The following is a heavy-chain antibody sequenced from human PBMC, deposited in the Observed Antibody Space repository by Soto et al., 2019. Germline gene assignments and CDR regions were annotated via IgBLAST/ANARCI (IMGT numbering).Heavy chain of an antibody. Sequence: TSETLSLTCRVSGGYIRSPYYWGWTRQPPGKGLEWIGSIYFGGSTYFNPSLKSRVTISVDTSKDQFSLKLSSVTAADTAMYYCARGAPPPTYYYDSGGYYYTFWGQGTPVTVSS. V-gene: IGHV4-39*01. CDR3: ARGAPPPTYYYDSGGYYYTF. D-gene: IGHD3-22*01. CDR1: GGYIRSPYY. J-gene: IGHJ4*02. CDR2: IYFGGST.